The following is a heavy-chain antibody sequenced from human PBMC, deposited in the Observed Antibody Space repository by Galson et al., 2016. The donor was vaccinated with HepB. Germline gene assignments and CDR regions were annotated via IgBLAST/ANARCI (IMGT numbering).Heavy chain of an antibody. V-gene: IGHV5-51*03. CDR1: EYSVSDHW. Sequence: QSAAEVKKSGELPKISGKVSEYSVSDHWIAWVRQMPGKCMELMGIIWPSDSDTSYSTSFPGHVTISADDSISTAYLQWTSLKASDTAIYHCARLVRYCSNSTTCYPQGPANCFDPWGQGTLVFVSS. CDR3: ARLVRYCSNSTTCYPQGPANCFDP. CDR2: IWPSDSDT. D-gene: IGHD2-2*01. J-gene: IGHJ5*02.